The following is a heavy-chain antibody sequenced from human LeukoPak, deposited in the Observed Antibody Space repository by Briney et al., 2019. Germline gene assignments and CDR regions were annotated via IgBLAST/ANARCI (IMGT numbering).Heavy chain of an antibody. D-gene: IGHD2-15*01. CDR2: ISSSSSYI. CDR3: AGGWRYCSGGSCFTFDY. CDR1: GFTFSSYS. Sequence: GGSLRLSCAASGFTFSSYSMNWVRQAPGKGLEWVSSISSSSSYIYYADSVKGRFTISRDNAKNSLYLQMNSLRAEDTAVYYCAGGWRYCSGGSCFTFDYWGQGTLVTVSS. J-gene: IGHJ4*02. V-gene: IGHV3-21*01.